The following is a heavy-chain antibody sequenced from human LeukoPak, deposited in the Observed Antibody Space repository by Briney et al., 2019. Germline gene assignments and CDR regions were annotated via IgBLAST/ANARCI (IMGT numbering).Heavy chain of an antibody. D-gene: IGHD1-1*01. J-gene: IGHJ3*02. CDR1: GDSVSSSSAT. V-gene: IGHV6-1*01. CDR3: ARDPPGGTTIFDI. CDR2: TYYRSKWYN. Sequence: SQTLSLTCAISGDSVSSSSATWNWIRQSPSRGLEWLGRTYYRSKWYNDYAVSVKSRMTINSDTSKNQFSLQLNSVTPEDTAVYYCARDPPGGTTIFDIWGQGTMVTVSS.